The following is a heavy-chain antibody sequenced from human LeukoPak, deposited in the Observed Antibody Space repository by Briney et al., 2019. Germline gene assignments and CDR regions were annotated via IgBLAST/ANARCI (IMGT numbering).Heavy chain of an antibody. CDR1: GGSISSYY. V-gene: IGHV4-59*01. D-gene: IGHD4-17*01. CDR2: IYYSGST. J-gene: IGHJ5*02. CDR3: ARNYGDYSGRNWFDP. Sequence: SETLSLTCTVSGGSISSYYWSWIRQPPGKGLEWIGYIYYSGSTNYNPSLKSRVTISVDTSKNQFSLKLSSVTAADTAVYYCARNYGDYSGRNWFDPWGQGTLVTVSS.